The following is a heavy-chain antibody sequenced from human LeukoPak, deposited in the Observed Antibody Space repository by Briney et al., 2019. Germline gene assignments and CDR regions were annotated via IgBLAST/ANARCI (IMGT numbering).Heavy chain of an antibody. CDR3: ARDRSYDFWSVYSTPDY. CDR2: IWYDGSNK. CDR1: GFIFSSYG. V-gene: IGHV3-33*01. D-gene: IGHD3-3*01. J-gene: IGHJ4*02. Sequence: GGSLRLSCAASGFIFSSYGMHWVRQAPGKGLEWVAVIWYDGSNKYYADSVEGRFTISRDNSKNTLDLQMNSLRAEDTAVYYCARDRSYDFWSVYSTPDYWGQGTLVTVPS.